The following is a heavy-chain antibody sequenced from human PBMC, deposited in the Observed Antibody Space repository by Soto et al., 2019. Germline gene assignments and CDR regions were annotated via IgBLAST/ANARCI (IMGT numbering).Heavy chain of an antibody. CDR1: GDTFTFYS. D-gene: IGHD3-10*01. J-gene: IGHJ4*02. CDR3: ASSYGSGYRAFDY. CDR2: INPILSMS. Sequence: QVQLVQSGAEVKRPGSSVKVSCKASGDTFTFYSINWVRQAPGLGLEWMGRINPILSMSNYAQRFQGRVTMTADKSTITAYMELSSLRSEDTVIYYCASSYGSGYRAFDYWGQGALVTVSS. V-gene: IGHV1-69*02.